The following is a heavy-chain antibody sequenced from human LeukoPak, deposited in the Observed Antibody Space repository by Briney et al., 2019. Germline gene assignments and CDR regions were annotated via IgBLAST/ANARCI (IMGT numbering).Heavy chain of an antibody. V-gene: IGHV3-48*02. D-gene: IGHD2-21*01. CDR3: ARVWQDYSGVDY. CDR1: GFTFSAYH. J-gene: IGHJ4*02. Sequence: GGSLRLSCAASGFTFSAYHINWVRQAPGRGLEWLSYISSTGTTIYYADSAKGRFAISRDNARSSLYLQMNSLRDEDTAVYYCARVWQDYSGVDYWGQGTLVTVSS. CDR2: ISSTGTTI.